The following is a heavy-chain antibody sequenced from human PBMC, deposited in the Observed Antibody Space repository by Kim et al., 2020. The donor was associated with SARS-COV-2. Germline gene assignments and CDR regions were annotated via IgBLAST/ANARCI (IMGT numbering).Heavy chain of an antibody. D-gene: IGHD3-22*01. CDR3: ARLRKSWYDSSGYPNPDFDC. CDR2: IYPGDSDT. CDR1: GYSFTSYW. Sequence: GESLKISCKGSGYSFTSYWIGWVRQMPGKGLEWMGIIYPGDSDTRYSPSFQGQVTISADKSISTAYLQWSSLKASDTAMYYCARLRKSWYDSSGYPNPDFDCWGQGTLVTVSS. V-gene: IGHV5-51*01. J-gene: IGHJ4*02.